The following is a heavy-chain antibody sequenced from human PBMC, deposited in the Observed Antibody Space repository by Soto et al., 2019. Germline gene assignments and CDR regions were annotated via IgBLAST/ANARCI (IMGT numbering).Heavy chain of an antibody. CDR3: ARVVDYYDPYYYYGMDV. D-gene: IGHD3-22*01. J-gene: IGHJ6*02. V-gene: IGHV3-21*01. CDR2: ISSSSSYK. Sequence: EVQLVESGGGLVKPGGSLRLSCEASGFTFSSYSMNWVRQAPGKGLEWVSSISSSSSYKYYADSVKGRFTISRDNAKDSLYLQRISVTAEDTAVYYCARVVDYYDPYYYYGMDVWGRGTRVTVSS. CDR1: GFTFSSYS.